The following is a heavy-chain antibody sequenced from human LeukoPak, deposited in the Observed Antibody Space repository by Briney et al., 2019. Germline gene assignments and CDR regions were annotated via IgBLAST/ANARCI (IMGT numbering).Heavy chain of an antibody. J-gene: IGHJ4*02. V-gene: IGHV1-8*01. CDR3: ASNPPRTGDFNY. D-gene: IGHD7-27*01. CDR1: GYTFTNYD. CDR2: MSPNNGNT. Sequence: VASVKVSCKTSGYTFTNYDINWVRQATGQGLEWMGWMSPNNGNTGYAQKFQGRVTMTRDTSINTAYMELSSLRSEDTAVYYCASNPPRTGDFNYWGQGALVTASS.